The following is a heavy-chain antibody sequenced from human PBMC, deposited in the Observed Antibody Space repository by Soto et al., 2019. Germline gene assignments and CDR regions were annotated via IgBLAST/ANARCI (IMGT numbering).Heavy chain of an antibody. CDR2: ISGSGGST. CDR3: AKDGDYYDSSGYYYFDY. V-gene: IGHV3-11*01. D-gene: IGHD3-22*01. CDR1: GFTFSDYY. Sequence: QVLLVESGGGLVKPGGSLRLSCAASGFTFSDYYMSWIRQAPGMGLEWVSYISGSGGSTYYADSVKGRFTISRDNSKNTLYLQMNSLRAEDTAVYYCAKDGDYYDSSGYYYFDYWGQGTLVTVSS. J-gene: IGHJ4*02.